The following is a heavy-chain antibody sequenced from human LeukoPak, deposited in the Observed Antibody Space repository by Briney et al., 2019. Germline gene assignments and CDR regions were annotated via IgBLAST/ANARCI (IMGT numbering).Heavy chain of an antibody. V-gene: IGHV1-2*02. Sequence: VASVKVSCKASGYIFTGYYMHWVRQAPGQGLEWMGWINPNSGGTNYAQKFQGRVTMTRDTSISTAYMELSRLRSDDTAVYYCARGPKMVRGVIVFAEYFQHWGQGTLVTVSS. J-gene: IGHJ1*01. CDR3: ARGPKMVRGVIVFAEYFQH. CDR2: INPNSGGT. CDR1: GYIFTGYY. D-gene: IGHD3-10*01.